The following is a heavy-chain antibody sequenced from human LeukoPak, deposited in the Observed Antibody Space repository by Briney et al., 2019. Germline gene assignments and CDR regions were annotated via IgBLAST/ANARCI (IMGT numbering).Heavy chain of an antibody. Sequence: ASVKVSCKASGYTFTGYYMHWVRQAPGQGLEWMGWINPNSGGTNYAQKFQGRVTMTRDTSISTAYMELSRLRSDDTAVYYCASHYYDSSGYYYPGYWGQGTLVTVSS. V-gene: IGHV1-2*02. CDR2: INPNSGGT. CDR1: GYTFTGYY. D-gene: IGHD3-22*01. CDR3: ASHYYDSSGYYYPGY. J-gene: IGHJ4*02.